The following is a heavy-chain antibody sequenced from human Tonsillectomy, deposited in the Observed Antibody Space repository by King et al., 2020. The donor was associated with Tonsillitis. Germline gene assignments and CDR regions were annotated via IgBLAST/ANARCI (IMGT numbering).Heavy chain of an antibody. D-gene: IGHD5-24*01. J-gene: IGHJ4*02. V-gene: IGHV5-51*01. CDR3: ARGRWLQVGGAVCDY. CDR2: IYPGDSDT. CDR1: GYNFTRYW. Sequence: GQLVQSGAEVKKPGESLKISCKGSGYNFTRYWIGWVRQMPGKGLEWMGIIYPGDSDTRYSPSFQGQVTVSADKSISTAYLQWRSLKASDTAMYYCARGRWLQVGGAVCDYWGQGTLVTVSS.